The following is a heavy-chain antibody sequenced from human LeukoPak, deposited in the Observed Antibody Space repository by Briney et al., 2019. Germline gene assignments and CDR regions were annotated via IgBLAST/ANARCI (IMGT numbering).Heavy chain of an antibody. CDR1: GYTFTSYY. Sequence: ASVKVSCKASGYTFTSYYMHWVRQAPGQGLEWMGRINPNSGGTNYAQKFQGRVTMTRDTSISTAYMELSRLRSDDTAVYYCARVSAGGPSFDYWGQGTLVTVSS. J-gene: IGHJ4*02. CDR2: INPNSGGT. V-gene: IGHV1-2*06. D-gene: IGHD3-16*01. CDR3: ARVSAGGPSFDY.